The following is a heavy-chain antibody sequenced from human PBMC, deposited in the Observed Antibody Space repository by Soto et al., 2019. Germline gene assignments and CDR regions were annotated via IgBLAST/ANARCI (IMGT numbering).Heavy chain of an antibody. Sequence: EVQLLESGGGLVQPGGSLRLSCAASGFTLSSYAMSWVRQAPGKGLEWVSAISGSGGSTYYADSVKGRFTISRDNSKKTLYLQMNSLRAEDTAVYYSAKDRAKTVYCSGGRCSPAFEYCGQGTLVTVSS. CDR2: ISGSGGST. J-gene: IGHJ4*02. V-gene: IGHV3-23*01. CDR3: AKDRAKTVYCSGGRCSPAFEY. CDR1: GFTLSSYA. D-gene: IGHD2-15*01.